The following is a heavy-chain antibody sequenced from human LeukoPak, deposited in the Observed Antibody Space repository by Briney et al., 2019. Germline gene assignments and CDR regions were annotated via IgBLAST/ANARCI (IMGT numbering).Heavy chain of an antibody. J-gene: IGHJ4*02. CDR2: IGPGGSST. CDR3: ARGSGYSYAFTGRERTKSRLDY. Sequence: GGSLRLSCAVSGFTFSSYAMSWVRQAPGQGLEWVSSIGPGGSSTYYADSVKGRFTISRDNSKNTLYLQMTSLRAEDPAVYYFARGSGYSYAFTGRERTKSRLDYWGPGTLVTVSS. D-gene: IGHD5-18*01. V-gene: IGHV3-23*01. CDR1: GFTFSSYA.